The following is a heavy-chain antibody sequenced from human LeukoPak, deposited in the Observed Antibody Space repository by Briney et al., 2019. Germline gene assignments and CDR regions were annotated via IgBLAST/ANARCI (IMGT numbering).Heavy chain of an antibody. CDR3: AREQDSSGWYSRIDY. Sequence: GGSLRLSCSASGFTFSDYAMGWVRQAPGKGLEWVSAVSGGSSNTYYADSVKGRFTISRDNSKNTLYLQMNSLRAEDTAVYYCAREQDSSGWYSRIDYWGQGTLVTVSS. D-gene: IGHD6-19*01. V-gene: IGHV3-23*01. CDR2: VSGGSSNT. J-gene: IGHJ4*02. CDR1: GFTFSDYA.